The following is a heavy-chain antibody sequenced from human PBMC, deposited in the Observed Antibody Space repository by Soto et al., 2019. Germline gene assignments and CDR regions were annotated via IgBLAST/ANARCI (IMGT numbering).Heavy chain of an antibody. D-gene: IGHD6-19*01. CDR3: ARKGAGRPLDA. V-gene: IGHV1-18*01. CDR1: GFTFTRYG. J-gene: IGHJ5*02. CDR2: IDPDNGDT. Sequence: QVQLLQPGVDVQKPGASVKLSCKASGFTFTRYGITWVRQAPGRGLEYMGWIDPDNGDTRSAQQFKGRVALSTDTATATAYLELRSLKSDDTAVYFCARKGAGRPLDAWGQGALVTVSS.